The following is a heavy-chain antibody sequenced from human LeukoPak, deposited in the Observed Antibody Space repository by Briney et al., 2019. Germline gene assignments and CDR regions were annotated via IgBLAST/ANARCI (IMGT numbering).Heavy chain of an antibody. J-gene: IGHJ5*02. CDR3: AYTSPSNWFDP. CDR2: IIPIFGTA. CDR1: GGTFSSYA. Sequence: ASVKVSCRASGGTFSSYAISWVRQAPGQGLEWMGRIIPIFGTANYAQKFQGRVTITTDESTSTAYIELSSLRSEDTALYYCAYTSPSNWFDPWGQGTLVTVSS. D-gene: IGHD2-2*02. V-gene: IGHV1-69*05.